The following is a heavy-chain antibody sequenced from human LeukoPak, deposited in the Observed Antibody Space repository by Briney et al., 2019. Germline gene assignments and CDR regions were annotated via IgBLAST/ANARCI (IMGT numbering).Heavy chain of an antibody. J-gene: IGHJ4*02. V-gene: IGHV4-34*01. CDR3: ARNSNIGLAY. CDR1: GGSFSGYY. CDR2: INHSGST. D-gene: IGHD2-8*01. Sequence: SETLSLTCAVYGGSFSGYYWNWLRQPPGKGLEWIGEINHSGSTNYNPSLKSRVTISVDTSKNQFSLKLSSVTAADTAVYYCARNSNIGLAYWGQGNLVTVSS.